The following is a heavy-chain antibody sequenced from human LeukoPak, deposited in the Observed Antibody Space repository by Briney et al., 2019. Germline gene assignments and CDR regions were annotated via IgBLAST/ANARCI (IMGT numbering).Heavy chain of an antibody. CDR3: ARDYGLDSNYWFDP. Sequence: ASVKVSCKASGYTFTSYGISWVRQAPRQGLGWMGWISAYNGNTNYAQKLQGRVTMTTDTSTSTAYMELRSLRSDDTAVYYCARDYGLDSNYWFDPWGQGTLVTVSS. CDR2: ISAYNGNT. CDR1: GYTFTSYG. J-gene: IGHJ5*02. V-gene: IGHV1-18*01. D-gene: IGHD4-11*01.